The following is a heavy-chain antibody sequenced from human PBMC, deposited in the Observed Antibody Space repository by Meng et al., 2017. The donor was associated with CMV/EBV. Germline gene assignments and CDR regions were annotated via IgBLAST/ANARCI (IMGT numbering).Heavy chain of an antibody. J-gene: IGHJ4*02. D-gene: IGHD6-25*01. Sequence: ASVKVSCKASGYTFTNYYIHWVRQAPGQGLEWMGIINPSGGSTSYAQKFQGRVTMTRDTSTSTVYMELTSLRSEDTAVYYCARESSVFGGLSGWGQGTLVTVSS. CDR3: ARESSVFGGLSG. V-gene: IGHV1-46*01. CDR2: INPSGGST. CDR1: GYTFTNYY.